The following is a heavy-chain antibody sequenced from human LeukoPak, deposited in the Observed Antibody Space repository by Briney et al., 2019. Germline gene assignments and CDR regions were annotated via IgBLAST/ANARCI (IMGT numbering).Heavy chain of an antibody. CDR1: GFTFSSYE. V-gene: IGHV3-48*03. CDR3: ATLWDPVAGTTQPLL. CDR2: ISGSGSTI. J-gene: IGHJ4*02. D-gene: IGHD6-19*01. Sequence: PGGSLRLSCAASGFTFSSYEMNWVRQAPGKGLEWVSYISGSGSTIYYGDSLKGRFTISRDNANNLLYLQMNSLRVEDTAVYYCATLWDPVAGTTQPLLWGQGTLVTVSS.